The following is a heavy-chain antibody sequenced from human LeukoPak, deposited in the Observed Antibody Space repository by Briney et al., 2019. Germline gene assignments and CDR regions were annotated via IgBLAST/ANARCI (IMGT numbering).Heavy chain of an antibody. D-gene: IGHD6-19*01. CDR1: GFTFGSYG. J-gene: IGHJ2*01. Sequence: GGSLRLSCAASGFTFGSYGMHWVRQAPGKGLEWVAVISYDGSNKYYADSVKGRFTISRDNSKNTLYLQMNSLRAEDTVVYYCAKQSSGWYSPYWYFDLWGRATRVTVPS. V-gene: IGHV3-30*18. CDR2: ISYDGSNK. CDR3: AKQSSGWYSPYWYFDL.